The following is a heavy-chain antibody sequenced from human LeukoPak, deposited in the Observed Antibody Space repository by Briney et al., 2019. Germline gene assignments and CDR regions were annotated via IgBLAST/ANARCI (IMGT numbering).Heavy chain of an antibody. Sequence: SGPRPPTSVVNGGSSGGNSWGGIRHPPGKGLEWIGEINHSGSTNYNPSLKSRVTISVDTSKNQFSLKLSSVTAADTAVYYCARGYGGNYRRFDYWGQGTLVTVSS. J-gene: IGHJ4*02. D-gene: IGHD4-23*01. CDR1: GGSSGGNS. CDR3: ARGYGGNYRRFDY. CDR2: INHSGST. V-gene: IGHV4-34*01.